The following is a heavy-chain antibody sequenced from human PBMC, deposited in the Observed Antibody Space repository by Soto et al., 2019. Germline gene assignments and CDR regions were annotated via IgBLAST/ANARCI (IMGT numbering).Heavy chain of an antibody. CDR1: GFTFSTSV. V-gene: IGHV3-30-3*01. Sequence: QVQLVESGGGVVQPGGSLRLSCAASGFTFSTSVMPWVRQAPGKGLEWMAIISYGGVNKYYADSVKGLFTISRDISERTLYLQMNSMRTEDTAIYYCAREEFEDGRGHFDYCGQRTLVSVSS. CDR2: ISYGGVNK. CDR3: AREEFEDGRGHFDY. D-gene: IGHD3-22*01. J-gene: IGHJ4*02.